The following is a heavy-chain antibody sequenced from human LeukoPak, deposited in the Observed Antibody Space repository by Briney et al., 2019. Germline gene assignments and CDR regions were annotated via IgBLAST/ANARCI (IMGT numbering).Heavy chain of an antibody. CDR1: GGSISSSSYY. Sequence: PSETLSLTCTVSGGSISSSSYYWGWIRQPPGKGLEWIGSIYYSGSTYYNPSLKSRVTISVDTSKNQFSLKLSSVTAADTAVYYCASPKVDSSGYYNWFDPWGQGTLVTVSS. CDR2: IYYSGST. V-gene: IGHV4-39*01. CDR3: ASPKVDSSGYYNWFDP. J-gene: IGHJ5*02. D-gene: IGHD3-22*01.